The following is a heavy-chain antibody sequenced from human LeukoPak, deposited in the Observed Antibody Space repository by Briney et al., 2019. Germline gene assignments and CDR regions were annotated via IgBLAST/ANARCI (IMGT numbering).Heavy chain of an antibody. J-gene: IGHJ4*02. Sequence: GGSLRLSCAASGFTFDEYAMHWVRQAPAKGLEWVSLISGDGGTTYYADSVKGRFTISRDHSKNSLYLQMNSLRTEDTALYYCAKDRYCTRTCCPTDYWGRGTLVTVSS. D-gene: IGHD2-2*01. CDR2: ISGDGGTT. V-gene: IGHV3-43*02. CDR3: AKDRYCTRTCCPTDY. CDR1: GFTFDEYA.